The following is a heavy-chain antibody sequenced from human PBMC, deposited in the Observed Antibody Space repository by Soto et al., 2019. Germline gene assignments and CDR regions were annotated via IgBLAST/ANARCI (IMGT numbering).Heavy chain of an antibody. CDR2: ISGSGEST. J-gene: IGHJ5*01. Sequence: EVQLLESGGGLVQPGGSLRLSCAASGFPFSGYAMSWVRRAPGKGPEWVSSISGSGESTHYADSVKGRSTISRDNSMNTLYLQMNSLRAEDTAVYYCAKEGAGYYDSSPYDSWGQGTLVTVSS. D-gene: IGHD3-22*01. CDR3: AKEGAGYYDSSPYDS. CDR1: GFPFSGYA. V-gene: IGHV3-23*01.